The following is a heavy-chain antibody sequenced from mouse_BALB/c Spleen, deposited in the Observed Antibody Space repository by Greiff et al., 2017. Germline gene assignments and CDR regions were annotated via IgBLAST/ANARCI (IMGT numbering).Heavy chain of an antibody. J-gene: IGHJ4*01. D-gene: IGHD2-14*01. CDR1: GYSITSGYY. V-gene: IGHV3-6*02. CDR3: ARGNYRYAFYAMDY. CDR2: ISYDGSN. Sequence: EVKLVESGPGLVKPSQSLSLTCSVTGYSITSGYYWNWIRQFPGNKLEWMGYISYDGSNNYNPSLKNRISITRDTSKNQFFLKLNSVTTEDTATYYCARGNYRYAFYAMDYWGQGTSVTVSS.